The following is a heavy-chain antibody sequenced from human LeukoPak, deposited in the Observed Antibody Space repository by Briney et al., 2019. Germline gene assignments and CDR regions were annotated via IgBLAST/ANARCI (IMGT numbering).Heavy chain of an antibody. CDR1: GYTFTGYY. D-gene: IGHD1-26*01. CDR3: ARASGSYSNFDY. V-gene: IGHV1-2*02. CDR2: INPNSGGT. Sequence: ASVKVSCKASGYTFTGYYMHWVRQAPGQGLEWMGWINPNSGGTNYAQKFQGRVTMTRDTSISTAYMELSRLRSDDTAVYYCARASGSYSNFDYWGQGTLVTVSS. J-gene: IGHJ4*02.